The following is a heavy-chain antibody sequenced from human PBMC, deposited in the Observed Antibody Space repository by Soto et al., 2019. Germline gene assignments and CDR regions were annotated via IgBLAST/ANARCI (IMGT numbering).Heavy chain of an antibody. D-gene: IGHD4-17*01. CDR3: AKGRETTSIFDY. V-gene: IGHV3-23*01. CDR2: IRGSGDFT. Sequence: EVHLLESGGGLVQPGGSLRLSCVASGFTFNIDAMSWVRQAPGKGLEWVSLIRGSGDFTEYAGYVKGRFTISRDNSKNTVSLQMNSLRAEDTAVYYCAKGRETTSIFDYWGQGILVTVSS. J-gene: IGHJ4*02. CDR1: GFTFNIDA.